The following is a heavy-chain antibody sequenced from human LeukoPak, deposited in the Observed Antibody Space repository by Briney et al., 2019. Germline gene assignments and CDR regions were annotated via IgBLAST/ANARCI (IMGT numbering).Heavy chain of an antibody. CDR3: ARDFSSLEAFDI. V-gene: IGHV4-34*01. Sequence: SETLSLTCAVYGGSFSGYYWSWIRQPPGKGLEWIGEINHSGSTNYNPSLKSRVTISVDTSKNQFSLKLSSVTAADTAVYYCARDFSSLEAFDIWGQGTMVTVSS. D-gene: IGHD6-19*01. CDR2: INHSGST. J-gene: IGHJ3*02. CDR1: GGSFSGYY.